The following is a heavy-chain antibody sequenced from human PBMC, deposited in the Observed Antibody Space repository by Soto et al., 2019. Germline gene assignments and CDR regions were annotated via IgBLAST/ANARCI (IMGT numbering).Heavy chain of an antibody. Sequence: SESVSLTXTVSGASVGSGTYYWSWLRQPPGKGLEWIGCLYYSGSTDYNRFFGSRVAVSVDMSQSQFCLRLTSVIAEDTAVFYCARARYYYDNSDYNADPEPFNIWRQRTMVTVS. CDR1: GASVGSGTYY. CDR2: LYYSGST. CDR3: ARARYYYDNSDYNADPEPFNI. J-gene: IGHJ3*02. D-gene: IGHD3-22*01. V-gene: IGHV4-61*01.